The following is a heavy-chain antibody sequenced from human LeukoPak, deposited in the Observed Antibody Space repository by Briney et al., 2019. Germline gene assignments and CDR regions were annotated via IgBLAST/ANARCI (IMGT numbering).Heavy chain of an antibody. J-gene: IGHJ4*02. CDR2: IYSGVGP. CDR1: GFTVSSNS. CDR3: AKVHHYDFWSGYYTPPLYYFDY. V-gene: IGHV3-53*01. D-gene: IGHD3-3*01. Sequence: GGSLRLSCTVSGFTVSSNSMSWVRQAPGKGLEWVSFIYSGVGPHYSDSVKGRFTISRDDSKNTLYLQMNSLRAEDTAVYYCAKVHHYDFWSGYYTPPLYYFDYWGQGTLVTVSS.